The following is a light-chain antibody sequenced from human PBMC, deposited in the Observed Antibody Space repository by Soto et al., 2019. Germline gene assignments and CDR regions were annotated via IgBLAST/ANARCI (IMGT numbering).Light chain of an antibody. CDR1: QSVRSW. Sequence: DIQMPQSPSTLSASVGHRVTITCRASQSVRSWLAWYQQKPWRAPKFLIYDASSLESGVPSRFSGSGSGTEFTLTISNLQPDDFATYYCQQYDNYPLTFGGGTKVEI. CDR3: QQYDNYPLT. J-gene: IGKJ4*01. V-gene: IGKV1-5*01. CDR2: DAS.